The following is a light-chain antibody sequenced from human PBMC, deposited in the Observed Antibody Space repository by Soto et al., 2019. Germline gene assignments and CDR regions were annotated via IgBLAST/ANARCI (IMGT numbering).Light chain of an antibody. Sequence: QSVLTQPPSVSGAPGQRGTISCTGSSSNIGAGYDVHWYQQRPGTAPHLLIFGNIDRPSGLPDRFAGSKSATSAPLAITGLQDEDEGDYYCTCYASGNNWVFGGGTKLTVL. V-gene: IGLV1-40*01. CDR3: TCYASGNNWV. CDR1: SSNIGAGYD. J-gene: IGLJ3*02. CDR2: GNI.